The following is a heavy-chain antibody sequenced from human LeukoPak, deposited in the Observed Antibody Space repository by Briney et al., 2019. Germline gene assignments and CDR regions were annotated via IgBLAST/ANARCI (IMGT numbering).Heavy chain of an antibody. Sequence: SQTLSLTCTVSGGSISSGSYYWRWIRQPAGKGLEWIGRIYTSGSTNYNPSLKSRVTISVDTSKNQFSLKLSSVTAADTAVYYCARFSYGYDYYYGMDVWGQGTTVTVSS. CDR1: GGSISSGSYY. V-gene: IGHV4-61*02. CDR3: ARFSYGYDYYYGMDV. J-gene: IGHJ6*02. D-gene: IGHD5-18*01. CDR2: IYTSGST.